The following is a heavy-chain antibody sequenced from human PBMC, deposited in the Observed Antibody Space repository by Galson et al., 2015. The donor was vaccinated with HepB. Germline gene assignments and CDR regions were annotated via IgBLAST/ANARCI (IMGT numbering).Heavy chain of an antibody. J-gene: IGHJ4*02. CDR3: VRETEYRSGWYQGFDH. V-gene: IGHV6-1*01. D-gene: IGHD6-19*01. CDR1: GDSVSSNSAA. CDR2: TYHRSRWHT. Sequence: CAISGDSVSSNSAAWNWIRQSPSRGLEWLGRTYHRSRWHTDSADSVKNRLTISADTSNNQVSLRLRSLTPEDTAVYYCVRETEYRSGWYQGFDHWGQGTLVTVSS.